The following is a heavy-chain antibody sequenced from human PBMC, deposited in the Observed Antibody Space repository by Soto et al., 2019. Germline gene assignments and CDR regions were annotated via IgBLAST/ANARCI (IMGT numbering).Heavy chain of an antibody. J-gene: IGHJ6*03. CDR1: GGSISSGGYY. CDR2: IYYSGST. CDR3: ARGQQLWLRYYYMDL. V-gene: IGHV4-31*03. Sequence: QVQLQESGPGLVKPSQTLSLTCTVSGGSISSGGYYWSWIRQPPGKGLEWIGYIYYSGSTYYNPSTKGRVTISVDTSKNQFSLKLSSVTAADTAVYYCARGQQLWLRYYYMDLWGKGTTVTVSS. D-gene: IGHD5-18*01.